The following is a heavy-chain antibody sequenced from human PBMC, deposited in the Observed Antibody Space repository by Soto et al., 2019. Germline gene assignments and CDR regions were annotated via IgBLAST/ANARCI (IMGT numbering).Heavy chain of an antibody. D-gene: IGHD3-22*01. CDR3: ARDPHLGYDSSGYLDP. CDR2: IYTSGST. J-gene: IGHJ5*02. Sequence: SETLSLTCTVSGCSISSYYCSWVRQPAGKGLEWIGSIYTSGSTNYNHSLKNRVTMSVDTSKNQFSLKLSSVTAADTAVYYCARDPHLGYDSSGYLDPWGQGTLVTVS. V-gene: IGHV4-4*07. CDR1: GCSISSYY.